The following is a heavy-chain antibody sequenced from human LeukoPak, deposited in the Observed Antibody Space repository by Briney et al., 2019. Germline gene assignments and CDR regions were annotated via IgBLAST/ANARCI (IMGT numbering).Heavy chain of an antibody. D-gene: IGHD5-12*01. CDR1: GFTFSSYA. Sequence: GGSLRLSCAASGFTFSSYAMSWVRQAPGKGLEWVSAISGSGGSTYYADSVKGRFTISRDKSKNTLYLQMNSLRAEDTAVYYCAKDTSIVATINWFDPWGQGTLVTVPS. CDR3: AKDTSIVATINWFDP. J-gene: IGHJ5*02. V-gene: IGHV3-23*01. CDR2: ISGSGGST.